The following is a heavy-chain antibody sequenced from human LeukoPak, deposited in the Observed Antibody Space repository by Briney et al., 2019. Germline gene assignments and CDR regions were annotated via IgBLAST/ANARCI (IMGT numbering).Heavy chain of an antibody. J-gene: IGHJ4*02. CDR2: ISSSGSTI. CDR1: GFTFSDYY. V-gene: IGHV3-11*01. Sequence: GGSLRLSCAASGFTFSDYYMSWIRQAPGKGLEWGSYISSSGSTIYYADSVKGRFTISRDHAKNTLYLQMNSLRAEDTAVYYCARDEALGYDYWGQGTLVTVSS. D-gene: IGHD5-12*01. CDR3: ARDEALGYDY.